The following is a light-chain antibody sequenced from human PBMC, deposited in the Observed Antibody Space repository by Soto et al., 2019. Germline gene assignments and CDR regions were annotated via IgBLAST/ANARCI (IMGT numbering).Light chain of an antibody. CDR1: ESLLHSDRNTY. Sequence: DIVLTQSPLRIAVTPGRPASFSCESSESLLHSDRNTYLSWLHQRPGQPPRLLIYQISERFSGVPERFSGSGAGTNFTLSISRVEVEDVGTFFCMQSSQYRSFVQGTKVEIK. CDR2: QIS. J-gene: IGKJ1*01. V-gene: IGKV2-24*01. CDR3: MQSSQYRS.